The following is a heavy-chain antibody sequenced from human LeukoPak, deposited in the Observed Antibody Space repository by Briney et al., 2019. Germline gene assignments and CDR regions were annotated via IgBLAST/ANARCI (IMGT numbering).Heavy chain of an antibody. CDR1: GDSVSGDSLTTYY. Sequence: PSETLSLTCTVSGDSVSGDSLTTYYWSWLRQPPGKGLEWIGYIYHSGSTNYNPSLKSRVTISIDTSKNQFSLTQNSVTAADTATYYCARLYRTYYYMDVWGKGTTVTVSS. J-gene: IGHJ6*03. CDR3: ARLYRTYYYMDV. CDR2: IYHSGST. V-gene: IGHV4-61*01. D-gene: IGHD1-14*01.